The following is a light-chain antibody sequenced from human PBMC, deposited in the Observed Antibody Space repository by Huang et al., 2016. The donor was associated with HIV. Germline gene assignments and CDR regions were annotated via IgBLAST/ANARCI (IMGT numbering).Light chain of an antibody. Sequence: EIVLTQSPATLSLSPGEIATLSCRASQSVSSYLAWYQQKPGQAPRLRIYDASNRATGIPARFSGSGSVTDFTLTISSLEPEDFAVYYCQQRSNWHSITFGQGTRLEIK. J-gene: IGKJ5*01. CDR2: DAS. CDR3: QQRSNWHSIT. CDR1: QSVSSY. V-gene: IGKV3-11*01.